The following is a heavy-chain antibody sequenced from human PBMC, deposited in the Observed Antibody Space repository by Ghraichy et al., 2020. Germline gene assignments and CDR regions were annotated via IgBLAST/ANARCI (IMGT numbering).Heavy chain of an antibody. D-gene: IGHD5-18*01. CDR2: IYYSGST. V-gene: IGHV4-59*01. Sequence: SETLSLTCTVSGGSISSYYWSWIRQPPGKGLEWIGYIYYSGSTNYNPSLKSRVTISVDTSKNQFSLKLSSVTAADTAVYYCARGGTQLWSDYWGQGTLFTVSS. J-gene: IGHJ4*02. CDR3: ARGGTQLWSDY. CDR1: GGSISSYY.